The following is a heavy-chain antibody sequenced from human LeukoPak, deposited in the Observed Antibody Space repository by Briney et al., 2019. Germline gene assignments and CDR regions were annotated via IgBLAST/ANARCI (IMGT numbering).Heavy chain of an antibody. CDR1: GGTFSTHG. Sequence: ASVKVSCKASGGTFSTHGLNWVRQAPGQGLEWMGGIIPIFGTANYAQKFQGRVTITADESTSTAYMELSSLRSEDTAVYYCATSTVTNRYYYYYYMDVWGKGTTVTVSS. V-gene: IGHV1-69*01. J-gene: IGHJ6*03. CDR3: ATSTVTNRYYYYYYMDV. CDR2: IIPIFGTA. D-gene: IGHD4-11*01.